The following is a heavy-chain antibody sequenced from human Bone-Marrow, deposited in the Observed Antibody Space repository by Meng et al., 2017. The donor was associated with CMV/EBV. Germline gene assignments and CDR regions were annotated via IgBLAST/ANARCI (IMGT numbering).Heavy chain of an antibody. CDR1: GGSFNDYY. V-gene: IGHV4-34*01. CDR3: ARGGSWFDP. J-gene: IGHJ5*02. Sequence: LSLTCAVHGGSFNDYYWSWIRQPPGKGLEWIGKINHSGSTNYNPSLKSRVALLVHTSRNQFSLRLTSVTAADTAIYYCARGGSWFDPWGQGTLVTVSS. CDR2: INHSGST.